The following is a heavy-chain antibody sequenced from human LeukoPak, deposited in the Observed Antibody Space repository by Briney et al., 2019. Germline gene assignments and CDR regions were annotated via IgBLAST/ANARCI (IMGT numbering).Heavy chain of an antibody. CDR1: GFTFSSYW. CDR3: ARDWDSSSSFDY. D-gene: IGHD6-6*01. V-gene: IGHV3-7*01. Sequence: GGSLRLSCAASGFTFSSYWMSWVRRAPGKGLGWVANIKQDGSEKYYVDSVKGRFTISRDNAKNSLYLQMNSLRAEDTAVYYCARDWDSSSSFDYWGQGTLVTVSS. CDR2: IKQDGSEK. J-gene: IGHJ4*02.